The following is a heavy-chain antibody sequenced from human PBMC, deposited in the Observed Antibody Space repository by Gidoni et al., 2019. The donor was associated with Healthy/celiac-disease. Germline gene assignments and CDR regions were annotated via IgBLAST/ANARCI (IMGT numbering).Heavy chain of an antibody. J-gene: IGHJ4*02. CDR3: ARDYYGSIGPFDY. D-gene: IGHD3-22*01. V-gene: IGHV1-18*01. Sequence: QGQLVQCGAAEKQRGASGMHSRKASDDTVTSYGISWVRQAPGQGLEWMGWISAYDSNTYYAHKLQGRVTMTTDTSTSTAYMQLRSLRSDDTAVYYCARDYYGSIGPFDYWGQGTLVTVSS. CDR2: ISAYDSNT. CDR1: DDTVTSYG.